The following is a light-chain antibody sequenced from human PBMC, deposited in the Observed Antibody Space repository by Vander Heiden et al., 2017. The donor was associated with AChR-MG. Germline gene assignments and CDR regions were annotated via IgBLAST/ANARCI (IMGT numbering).Light chain of an antibody. CDR1: NSNIGNNY. J-gene: IGLJ2*01. Sequence: QSVLTQPPSVSAAPGQKVTISCAESNSNIGNNYVSWYQQLPGTAPKLLIYENHKRPSGIPDRFSGSKSGASATLGITGLQTGDEADYYCGTWDSSRSAPVFGGGTKLTVL. CDR3: GTWDSSRSAPV. CDR2: ENH. V-gene: IGLV1-51*02.